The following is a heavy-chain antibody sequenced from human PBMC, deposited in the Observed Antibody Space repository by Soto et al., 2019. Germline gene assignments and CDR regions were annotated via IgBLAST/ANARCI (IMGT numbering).Heavy chain of an antibody. CDR3: AIENVRLQQLVPSLDY. V-gene: IGHV1-69*01. J-gene: IGHJ4*02. D-gene: IGHD6-13*01. CDR2: IIPIFGTA. Sequence: QVQLVQSGAEVKKPGSSVKVSCKASGGTFSSYAISWVRQAPGQGLEWMGGIIPIFGTANYAQKLQGRVTITADESTGTAELMLSSLRSEEKAVYYCAIENVRLQQLVPSLDYCCEVTLVTVAS. CDR1: GGTFSSYA.